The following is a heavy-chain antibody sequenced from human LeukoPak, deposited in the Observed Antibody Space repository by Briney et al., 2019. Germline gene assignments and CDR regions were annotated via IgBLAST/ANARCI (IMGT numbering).Heavy chain of an antibody. CDR2: INWNGGST. J-gene: IGHJ4*02. Sequence: GGSLRLSCAASGFTFDDYGMSWVRQAPGKGLEWVSGINWNGGSTGYADSVKGRFTISRDNAKNSPYLQMNSLRAEDTAVYYCARVRSPWYFDYWGQGTLVTVSS. V-gene: IGHV3-20*04. CDR1: GFTFDDYG. CDR3: ARVRSPWYFDY.